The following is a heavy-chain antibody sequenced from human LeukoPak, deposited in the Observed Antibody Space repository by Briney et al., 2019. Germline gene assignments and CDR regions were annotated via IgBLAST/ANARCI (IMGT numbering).Heavy chain of an antibody. D-gene: IGHD2-2*01. CDR1: GYTFTSYG. CDR2: ISAYNGNT. CDR3: ATAYCSSTSCYGGAFDI. Sequence: ASVKVSCRASGYTFTSYGISWVRQAPGQGLERMGWISAYNGNTNYAQKLQGRVTMTTDTSTSTAYMELRSLRSDDTAVYYCATAYCSSTSCYGGAFDIWGQGTMVTVSS. J-gene: IGHJ3*02. V-gene: IGHV1-18*01.